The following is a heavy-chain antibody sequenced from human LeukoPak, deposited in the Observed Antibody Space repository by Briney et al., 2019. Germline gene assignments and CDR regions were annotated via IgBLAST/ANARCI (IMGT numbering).Heavy chain of an antibody. CDR3: AGGYDASDY. D-gene: IGHD3-16*01. V-gene: IGHV3-66*02. CDR2: IYGGGST. CDR1: GFAVSNNY. Sequence: SGRSLRLSCAASGFAVSNNYMSWVRQAPGKRLEWVSVIYGGGSTNYAASVKGRFTISRDISTNTLSLQMNSLRTEDTAVYYCAGGYDASDYWGQGTLVTVSS. J-gene: IGHJ4*02.